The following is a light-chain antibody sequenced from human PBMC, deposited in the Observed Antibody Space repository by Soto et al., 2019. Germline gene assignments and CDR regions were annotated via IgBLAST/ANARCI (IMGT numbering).Light chain of an antibody. CDR3: QQHENYPLT. CDR1: QGISSH. J-gene: IGKJ5*01. Sequence: DIQVSQSPSFLSASVGDRVTITCRASQGISSHLTWYQQEPGKAPKVLIYAASTLQSGVPSRFSGSGSGTEFTLTISSLQPEDFATYYCQQHENYPLTFGRGTRLEI. V-gene: IGKV1-9*01. CDR2: AAS.